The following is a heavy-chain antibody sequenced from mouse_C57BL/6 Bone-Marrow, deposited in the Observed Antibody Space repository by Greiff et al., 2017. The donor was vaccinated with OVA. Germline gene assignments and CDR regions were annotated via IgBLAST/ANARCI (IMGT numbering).Heavy chain of an antibody. CDR3: AREGNYYFDY. J-gene: IGHJ2*01. D-gene: IGHD2-1*01. Sequence: VKLQQPGAELVRPGTSVKLSCKASGYTFTSYWMHWVKQRPGQGLEWIGVIDPSDSYTNYNQKFKGKATLTVDTSSSTAYMQLSSLTSEDSAVYYCAREGNYYFDYWGQGTTLTVSS. CDR2: IDPSDSYT. CDR1: GYTFTSYW. V-gene: IGHV1-59*01.